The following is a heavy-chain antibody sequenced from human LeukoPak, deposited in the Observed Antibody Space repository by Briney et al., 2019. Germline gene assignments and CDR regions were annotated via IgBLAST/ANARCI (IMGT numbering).Heavy chain of an antibody. D-gene: IGHD6-19*01. Sequence: ASVKVSCKASGYTFTSYYMHWVRQAPGQGLEWMGIINPSGCSTSYAQKFKGRVTMTRDTSTSTVYMELSSLRSEDTAVYYCARDRGYSSGWYGDNYYYYYMDVWGKGTTVTVSS. CDR3: ARDRGYSSGWYGDNYYYYYMDV. CDR2: INPSGCST. V-gene: IGHV1-46*01. CDR1: GYTFTSYY. J-gene: IGHJ6*03.